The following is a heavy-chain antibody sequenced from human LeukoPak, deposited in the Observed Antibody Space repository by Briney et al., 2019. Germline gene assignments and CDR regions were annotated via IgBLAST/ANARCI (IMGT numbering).Heavy chain of an antibody. CDR1: GFTFSSAW. V-gene: IGHV3-15*01. CDR2: IKSKTDGGTT. J-gene: IGHJ4*02. Sequence: GGSLRLSCAASGFTFSSAWMTWVRQAPGKGLEWVGHIKSKTDGGTTDYAAPVKSRFIISRDDSKNTVYLQMNSLKTEDTGFYYCSTGINGKGHWGQGTPVTVS. CDR3: STGINGKGH.